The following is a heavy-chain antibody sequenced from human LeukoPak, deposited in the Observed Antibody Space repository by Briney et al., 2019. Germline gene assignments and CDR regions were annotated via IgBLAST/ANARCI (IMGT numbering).Heavy chain of an antibody. CDR2: IYHGGST. CDR1: GYSISNCYY. Sequence: PSETLSLTCGVSGYSISNCYYWGWIRQSPGKGLDWIGNIYHGGSTWYNPSLKSRVTISVDTSSNQFSLKLTSVTAADTAVYYCARDPNYNYPYFDYWGQGILVTVSS. V-gene: IGHV4-38-2*02. J-gene: IGHJ4*02. D-gene: IGHD5-24*01. CDR3: ARDPNYNYPYFDY.